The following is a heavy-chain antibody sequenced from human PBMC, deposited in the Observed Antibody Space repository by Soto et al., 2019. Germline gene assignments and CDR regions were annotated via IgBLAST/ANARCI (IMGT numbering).Heavy chain of an antibody. V-gene: IGHV1-18*04. D-gene: IGHD3-10*01. CDR3: AREGITMVRGVIIVGPYYSYYYGMDV. J-gene: IGHJ6*02. CDR2: ISAYNGNT. Sequence: SVKVSCKASGYTFTRYGSSCGRQAPGQGLEWMGWISAYNGNTNYAQKLQGRVTMTTDTSTSTAYMELRSLRSDDTAVYYCAREGITMVRGVIIVGPYYSYYYGMDVWGQGTTVTVSS. CDR1: GYTFTRYG.